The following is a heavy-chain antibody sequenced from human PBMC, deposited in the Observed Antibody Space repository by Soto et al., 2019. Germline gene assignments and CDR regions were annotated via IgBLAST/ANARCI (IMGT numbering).Heavy chain of an antibody. Sequence: KPSETLSLTCAVYGGSFSGYYWSWIRQPPGKGLEWIGEINHSGSTNYNPSLKSRVTISVDTSKNQFSLKLSSVTAADTAVYYCARFTICSSSGFNYWGQGTLVTVSS. J-gene: IGHJ4*02. V-gene: IGHV4-34*01. CDR3: ARFTICSSSGFNY. CDR1: GGSFSGYY. D-gene: IGHD6-6*01. CDR2: INHSGST.